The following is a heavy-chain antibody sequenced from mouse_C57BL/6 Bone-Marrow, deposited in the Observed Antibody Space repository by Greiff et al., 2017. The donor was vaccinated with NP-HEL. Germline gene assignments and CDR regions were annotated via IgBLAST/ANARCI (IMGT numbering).Heavy chain of an antibody. CDR1: GYTFTSYW. V-gene: IGHV1-64*01. CDR2: ILPNSGSN. J-gene: IGHJ3*01. CDR3: AGNLAWFAY. D-gene: IGHD2-1*01. Sequence: VQLQQPGAELVKPGASVKFSCKASGYTFTSYWLHWVKQRPGQGLGGIGRILPNSGSNNYNENFKSKATRTVDKSSSTAYMQLSSLTSEDSAVYYCAGNLAWFAYWGQGTLVTVSA.